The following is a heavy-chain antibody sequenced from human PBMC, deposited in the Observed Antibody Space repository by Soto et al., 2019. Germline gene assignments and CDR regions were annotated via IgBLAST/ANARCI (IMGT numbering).Heavy chain of an antibody. CDR1: GFTFGNSW. Sequence: GSLRLSCAASGFTFGNSWMHWVRQAPGEGLEWVSRMNSDGSTTNYADSVKGRFTVSRDNAKNTLYLQMNSRRAEDTAVYYCATAEVDYWGPGTLVTVSS. J-gene: IGHJ4*02. CDR3: ATAEVDY. CDR2: MNSDGSTT. V-gene: IGHV3-74*01.